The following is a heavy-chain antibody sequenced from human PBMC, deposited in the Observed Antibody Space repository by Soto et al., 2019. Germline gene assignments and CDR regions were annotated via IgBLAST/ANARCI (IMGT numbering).Heavy chain of an antibody. J-gene: IGHJ6*02. CDR3: ARDGESSSWFSVYYGMDV. V-gene: IGHV3-21*01. CDR2: ISSSSSYI. Sequence: AGGSLRLSCAASGFTFSSYSMNWVRQAPGKGLEWVSSISSSSSYIYYADSVKGRFTISRDNAKNSLYLQMNSLRAEDTAVYYCARDGESSSWFSVYYGMDVWGQGTTVTVSS. D-gene: IGHD6-13*01. CDR1: GFTFSSYS.